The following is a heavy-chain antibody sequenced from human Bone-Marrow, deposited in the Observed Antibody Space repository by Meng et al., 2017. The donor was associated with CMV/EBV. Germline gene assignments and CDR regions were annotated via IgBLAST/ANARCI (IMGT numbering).Heavy chain of an antibody. J-gene: IGHJ4*02. D-gene: IGHD3-22*01. CDR2: ISYDGSNK. CDR3: ARDFQYDSSGYSGY. CDR1: GFTFSSYA. Sequence: GESLKISCAASGFTFSSYAMHWVRQAPGKGLEWVAVISYDGSNKYYADSVKGRFTISRDNSKNTLYLQMNSLRAEDTAVYYCARDFQYDSSGYSGYWGQETLVTVSS. V-gene: IGHV3-30-3*01.